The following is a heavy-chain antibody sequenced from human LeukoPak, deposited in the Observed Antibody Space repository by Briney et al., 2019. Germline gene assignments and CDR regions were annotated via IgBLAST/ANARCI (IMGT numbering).Heavy chain of an antibody. CDR1: GFTFSSYG. CDR2: IWYDGSNK. CDR3: AKEQNYGEYDY. Sequence: GRSLRLSCAASGFTFSSYGMHWVRQAPGKGLEWVAVIWYDGSNKYYADSVKGRFTISRDNSKNTLYLQMNSLRAEDTAVYYCAKEQNYGEYDYWGQGTLVTVSS. J-gene: IGHJ4*02. V-gene: IGHV3-33*06. D-gene: IGHD4/OR15-4a*01.